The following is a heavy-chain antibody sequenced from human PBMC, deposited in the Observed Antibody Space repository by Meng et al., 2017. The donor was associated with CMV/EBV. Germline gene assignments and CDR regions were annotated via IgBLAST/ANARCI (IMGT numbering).Heavy chain of an antibody. V-gene: IGHV4-34*01. Sequence: CAVYGGSFSGYYWSGIRQPPGKGLEWIGEINHSGSTNYNPSLKSRVTISVDTSKNQFSLKLSSVTAADTAVYYCARDYGGNSEWYFDLWGRGTLVTVSS. D-gene: IGHD4-23*01. CDR3: ARDYGGNSEWYFDL. CDR1: GGSFSGYY. CDR2: INHSGST. J-gene: IGHJ2*01.